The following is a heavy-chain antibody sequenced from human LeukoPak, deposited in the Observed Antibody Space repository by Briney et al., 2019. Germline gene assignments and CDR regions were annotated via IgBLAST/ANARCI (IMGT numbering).Heavy chain of an antibody. CDR3: AKGRDYYGSGNALDY. CDR2: INSDGINT. V-gene: IGHV3-74*01. J-gene: IGHJ4*02. CDR1: GFTFSNYW. D-gene: IGHD3-10*01. Sequence: GGSLRLSCAASGFTFSNYWMHWVRRTPGKGLVWDSRINSDGINTSYADSVKGRFTISRDNSKNTLYLQVNSLRAEDTAVYYCAKGRDYYGSGNALDYWGQGTLVTVSS.